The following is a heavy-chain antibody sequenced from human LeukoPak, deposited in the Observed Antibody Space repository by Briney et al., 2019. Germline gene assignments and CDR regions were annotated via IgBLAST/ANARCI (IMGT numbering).Heavy chain of an antibody. Sequence: GGSLRLSCAASGFTFSTYSMNWVRQAPGKGLEWVSYISYSSSAIYYADSVKGRFTISRDNAKNSLYLRMNSLRDEDTAVYYCARDSHGSSGYYYVSDYWGQGTLVTVSS. CDR3: ARDSHGSSGYYYVSDY. D-gene: IGHD3-22*01. CDR2: ISYSSSAI. J-gene: IGHJ4*02. V-gene: IGHV3-48*02. CDR1: GFTFSTYS.